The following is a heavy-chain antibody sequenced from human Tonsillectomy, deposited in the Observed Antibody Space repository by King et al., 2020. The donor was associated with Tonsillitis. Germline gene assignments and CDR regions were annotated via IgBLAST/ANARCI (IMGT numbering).Heavy chain of an antibody. V-gene: IGHV1-2*02. J-gene: IGHJ4*02. CDR1: GYTFTGYH. CDR3: GRRSSQLAGFFDC. CDR2: IDSNTGDS. Sequence: VQLVQSGAEVKKPGASVKVSCKPSGYTFTGYHLHWVRQAPGQGLEWMGWIDSNTGDSDYAQKFQGRVTMTTSTSMSTVYMELNSLRSDDTAVYYGGRRSSQLAGFFDCWGQGGLVTVSS. D-gene: IGHD1-1*01.